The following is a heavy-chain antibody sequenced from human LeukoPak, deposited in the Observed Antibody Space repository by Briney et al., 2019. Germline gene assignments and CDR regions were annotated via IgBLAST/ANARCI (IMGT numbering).Heavy chain of an antibody. Sequence: GASVKVSCKASGYTFTGYYMHWVRQAPGQGLEWMGWINPKSGGTNYAQKLRGRVTMTRDTSITTAYMDPSGLSSDDTAVYYCAREGPTEYWFDPWGQGTLVTVSS. CDR2: INPKSGGT. CDR1: GYTFTGYY. V-gene: IGHV1-2*02. J-gene: IGHJ5*02. D-gene: IGHD1-26*01. CDR3: AREGPTEYWFDP.